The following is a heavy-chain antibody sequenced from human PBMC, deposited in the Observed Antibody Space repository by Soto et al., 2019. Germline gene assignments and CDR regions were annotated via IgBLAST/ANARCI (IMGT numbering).Heavy chain of an antibody. CDR1: GGSISSYY. Sequence: LSLTCTVSGGSISSYYWSWIRQPPGKGLEWIGYIYYSGSTNYNPSLKSRVTISVGTSKNQFSLKLSSVTAADTAVYYCARNSGPDEHDSSGYFPFDYWGQGTLVTVSS. CDR2: IYYSGST. CDR3: ARNSGPDEHDSSGYFPFDY. D-gene: IGHD3-22*01. V-gene: IGHV4-59*01. J-gene: IGHJ4*02.